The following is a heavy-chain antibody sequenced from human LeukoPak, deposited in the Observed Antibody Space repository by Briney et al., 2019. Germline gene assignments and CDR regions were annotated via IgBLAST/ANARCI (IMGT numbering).Heavy chain of an antibody. CDR3: ASGRSSGYYLGAFDI. D-gene: IGHD3-22*01. CDR1: GGTFSSYA. Sequence: GASVKVSCKASGGTFSSYAISWVRQAPGQGLEWMGGIIPIFGTANYAQKFQGRVTLTTDESTSTAYMELSSLRSEDTAVYYCASGRSSGYYLGAFDIWGQGTMVTVSS. CDR2: IIPIFGTA. J-gene: IGHJ3*02. V-gene: IGHV1-69*05.